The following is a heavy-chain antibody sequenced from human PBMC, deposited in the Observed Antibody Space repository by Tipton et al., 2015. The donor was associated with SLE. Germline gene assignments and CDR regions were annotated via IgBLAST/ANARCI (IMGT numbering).Heavy chain of an antibody. CDR3: VSPFTAMVQGTQY. CDR1: GFTFSSSW. Sequence: GSLRLSCAASGFTFSSSWMHWVRQAPGKGLVWVSHINSDGSRTNYADSVKGRFTISRDNAKNTLYLQMNSLRAEDTALYYCVSPFTAMVQGTQYWGQGTLLTVSS. CDR2: INSDGSRT. D-gene: IGHD3-10*01. J-gene: IGHJ4*02. V-gene: IGHV3-74*01.